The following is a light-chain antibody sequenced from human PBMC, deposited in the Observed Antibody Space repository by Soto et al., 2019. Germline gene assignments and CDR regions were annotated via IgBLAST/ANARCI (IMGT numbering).Light chain of an antibody. CDR2: WAS. CDR1: RSVLYNSNNKNY. J-gene: IGKJ2*01. V-gene: IGKV4-1*01. CDR3: QHYYTTPRT. Sequence: DIVMTQSPDSLAVSLGERATINCKSSRSVLYNSNNKNYLAWYQQKPGQPPKLLIYWASTRESGVTDRFSGSGSDTDFTLNISSLQAEDVAVYYCQHYYTTPRTFGQGTKLEIK.